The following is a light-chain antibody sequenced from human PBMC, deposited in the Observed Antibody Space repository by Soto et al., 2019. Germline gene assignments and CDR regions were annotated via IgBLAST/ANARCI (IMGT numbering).Light chain of an antibody. V-gene: IGKV3-15*01. CDR2: GAS. CDR3: QQYNNWPPYT. Sequence: IVMTQSPATLSVSPGDRVTLSCRASQSVSSDLAWYQQRPGQAPRLLIYGASTRATGIQARFSGTGSGTEFTLTISSLQSEDFAFYYCQQYNNWPPYTFGHGTKLEIK. CDR1: QSVSSD. J-gene: IGKJ2*01.